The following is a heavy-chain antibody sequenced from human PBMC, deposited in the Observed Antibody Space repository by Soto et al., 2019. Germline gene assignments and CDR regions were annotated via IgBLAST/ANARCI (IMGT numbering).Heavy chain of an antibody. D-gene: IGHD2-21*01. V-gene: IGHV4-30-2*01. Sequence: QLQLQESGSGLVKPSQTLSLTCAVSGGSISSGGYSWSWIRQPPGKGLEWIGYIYHSGSTYYNPSLKTRVTISVDRSKHQFSLKLSSVTAADTAVYYCARENNVFPGGYFDYWGQGTLVTVSS. CDR2: IYHSGST. CDR1: GGSISSGGYS. CDR3: ARENNVFPGGYFDY. J-gene: IGHJ4*02.